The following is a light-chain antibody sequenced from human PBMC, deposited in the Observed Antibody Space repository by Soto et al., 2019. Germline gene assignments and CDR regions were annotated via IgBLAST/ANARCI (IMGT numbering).Light chain of an antibody. J-gene: IGKJ1*01. CDR1: QSISSW. CDR3: HQYNSYSRT. Sequence: DIQMTQSPSTLSASVGDRVTITCRASQSISSWLAWYQQKPGKAPKLLIYDASSLESGVPSRFSGSGSGTEFTLTISILQPDDFATYYCHQYNSYSRTFGQGTKVDIK. V-gene: IGKV1-5*01. CDR2: DAS.